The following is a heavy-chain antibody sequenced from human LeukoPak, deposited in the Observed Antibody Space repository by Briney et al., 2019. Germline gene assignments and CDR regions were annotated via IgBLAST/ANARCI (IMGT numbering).Heavy chain of an antibody. J-gene: IGHJ3*02. CDR2: INHSGST. Sequence: SETLSLTCAVYGGSFSGYYWSWIRQPPGKGLEWIEEINHSGSTNYNPSLKSRVTISVDTSKNQFSLKLSSATAADTAVYYCATSKYQLLLDAFDIWGQGTMVTVSS. CDR1: GGSFSGYY. D-gene: IGHD2-2*01. V-gene: IGHV4-34*01. CDR3: ATSKYQLLLDAFDI.